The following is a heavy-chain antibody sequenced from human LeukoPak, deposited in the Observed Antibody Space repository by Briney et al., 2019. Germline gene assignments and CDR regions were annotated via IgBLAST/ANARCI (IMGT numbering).Heavy chain of an antibody. J-gene: IGHJ6*02. CDR2: IKQDGSEK. Sequence: GGSLRLSCAASGFTFSSYWMSWVRQAPGKGLEWVANIKQDGSEKYYVDSVKGRFAISRDNAKNSLYLQMSSLRAEDTAVYYCAREKLRGLRYYYGMDVWGQGTTVTVSS. CDR3: AREKLRGLRYYYGMDV. D-gene: IGHD5-18*01. V-gene: IGHV3-7*01. CDR1: GFTFSSYW.